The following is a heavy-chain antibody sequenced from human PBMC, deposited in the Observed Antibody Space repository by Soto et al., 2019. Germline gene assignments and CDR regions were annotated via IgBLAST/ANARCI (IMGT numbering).Heavy chain of an antibody. V-gene: IGHV3-30-3*01. Sequence: QVQLVESGGGVVQPGRSLRLSCAASGFTFSSYAMHWVRQAPGKGLEWVAVISYDGSNKYYADSVKGRFTISRDNSQNTRYLQMNSLRAEDTAVYYCARDLSLWFGESPGGYWGQGTLVTVSS. D-gene: IGHD3-10*01. J-gene: IGHJ4*02. CDR2: ISYDGSNK. CDR1: GFTFSSYA. CDR3: ARDLSLWFGESPGGY.